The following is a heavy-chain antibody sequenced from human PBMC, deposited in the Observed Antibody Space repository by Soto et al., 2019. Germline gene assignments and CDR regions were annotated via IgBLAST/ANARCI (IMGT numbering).Heavy chain of an antibody. Sequence: GGSLRPSSASSGFTSSSYAMCWGHQPPGKGLEWVSGISASGGTTYYSESVKGRVTITRDNSASTAYLELSSLRAEDTAVYYCARVGHSEELDSVYYYYGMDVWGKGTTVTVSS. CDR3: ARVGHSEELDSVYYYYGMDV. J-gene: IGHJ6*04. V-gene: IGHV3-23*01. CDR1: GFTSSSYA. CDR2: ISASGGTT. D-gene: IGHD6-13*01.